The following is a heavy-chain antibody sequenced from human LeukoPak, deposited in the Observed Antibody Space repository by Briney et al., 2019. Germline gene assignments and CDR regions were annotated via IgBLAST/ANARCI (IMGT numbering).Heavy chain of an antibody. D-gene: IGHD3-10*01. V-gene: IGHV1-69*13. CDR3: SKWFGEFSFDY. CDR2: IIPIFGTA. Sequence: SVKVSCKASGGTFSSYAISWVRQAPGQGLEWMGGIIPIFGTANYAQKFQGRVTITADESTSTAYMELSSLRSEDTAVYYCSKWFGEFSFDYWGQGTLVTVSS. CDR1: GGTFSSYA. J-gene: IGHJ4*02.